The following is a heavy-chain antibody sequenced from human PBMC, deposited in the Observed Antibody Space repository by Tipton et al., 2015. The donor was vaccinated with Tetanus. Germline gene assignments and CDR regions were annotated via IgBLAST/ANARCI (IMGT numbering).Heavy chain of an antibody. CDR2: IYESGDT. V-gene: IGHV4-39*01. D-gene: IGHD3-22*01. J-gene: IGHJ4*02. Sequence: LRLSCIVSGDSISDSTYYWGWIRQPPGKALEWIGSIYESGDTYSTPSLKSRLTMSVDTSMNQFSLRLRSLTAADTAVYCCARHNSGYFTFFDNWGQGTLVTVSS. CDR1: GDSISDSTYY. CDR3: ARHNSGYFTFFDN.